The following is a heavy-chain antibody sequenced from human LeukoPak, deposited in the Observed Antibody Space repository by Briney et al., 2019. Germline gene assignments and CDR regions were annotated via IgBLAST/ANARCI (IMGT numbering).Heavy chain of an antibody. CDR1: GFTFSTYA. J-gene: IGHJ4*02. CDR3: ARWGAQSGNYRVLDC. Sequence: GGSLRLSCAASGFTFSTYAMSWVRQAPGKGLEWVSAINANGANIFYAESAKGRFTISRDNSKNTLYLQMNSLRDEDTAVYHCARWGAQSGNYRVLDCWGQGTLVTVSS. V-gene: IGHV3-23*01. CDR2: INANGANI. D-gene: IGHD1-26*01.